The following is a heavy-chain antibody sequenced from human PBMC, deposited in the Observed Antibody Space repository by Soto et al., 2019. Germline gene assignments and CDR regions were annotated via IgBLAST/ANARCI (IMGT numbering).Heavy chain of an antibody. CDR1: SGSISSSNW. J-gene: IGHJ6*03. V-gene: IGHV4-4*02. Sequence: SETLSLTCAVSSGSISSSNWWSWVRKTPGKGLEWIGEIYHSGSTNYNPSLKSRVTISVDKSKNQFSLKLSSVTAADTAVYYCARGRRDIVVVPEQRDYYYYYMDVWGKGTTVTVS. D-gene: IGHD2-2*01. CDR3: ARGRRDIVVVPEQRDYYYYYMDV. CDR2: IYHSGST.